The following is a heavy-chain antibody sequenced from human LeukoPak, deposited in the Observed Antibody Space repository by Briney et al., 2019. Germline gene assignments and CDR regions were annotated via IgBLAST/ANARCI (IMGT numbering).Heavy chain of an antibody. CDR2: IYYSGST. V-gene: IGHV4-31*03. D-gene: IGHD1-7*01. J-gene: IGHJ6*03. CDR1: GGSISSGGYY. CDR3: ASSIAGTTRYYYYMDV. Sequence: PSETLSLTCTVSGGSISSGGYYWSWIRQHPGKGLEWIGYIYYSGSTYYNPSLKSRVTISVDTSKNQFSLKLSSVTAADTAVYYCASSIAGTTRYYYYMDVWGKGTTVTVSS.